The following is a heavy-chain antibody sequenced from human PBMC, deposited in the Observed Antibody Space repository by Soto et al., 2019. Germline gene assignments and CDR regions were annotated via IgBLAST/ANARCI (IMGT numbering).Heavy chain of an antibody. J-gene: IGHJ3*01. Sequence: QVQLQESGPGLVKPSETLSLTCSVSGGSIGGYYWSWIRQSPEKGLEWIGNIYYSGRTLYSPSLKSRGIISLDTSKNEFSLKMTSVTPADTAVYYCARVGQSIAARRAFDVWGQGTMVTVSS. CDR2: IYYSGRT. CDR3: ARVGQSIAARRAFDV. D-gene: IGHD6-6*01. V-gene: IGHV4-59*01. CDR1: GGSIGGYY.